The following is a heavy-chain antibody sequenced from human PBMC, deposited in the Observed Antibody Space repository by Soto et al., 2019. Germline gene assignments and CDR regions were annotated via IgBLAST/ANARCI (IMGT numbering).Heavy chain of an antibody. CDR1: GFTFSSYA. CDR3: AKSEDLRITVFGVRNYGMDV. J-gene: IGHJ6*02. CDR2: ISSSVGTT. Sequence: PGGSLRLSCAASGFTFSSYAMSWVRQAPGKGLEWVSTISSSVGTTYYADSVKGRFTISRDNSKNTLYLQMNSLSAEDTAVYYCAKSEDLRITVFGVRNYGMDVWGQGTTVTVSS. V-gene: IGHV3-23*01. D-gene: IGHD3-3*01.